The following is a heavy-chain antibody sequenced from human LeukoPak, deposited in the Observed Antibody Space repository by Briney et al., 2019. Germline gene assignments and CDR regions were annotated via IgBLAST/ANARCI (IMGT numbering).Heavy chain of an antibody. V-gene: IGHV1-18*01. D-gene: IGHD5-18*01. CDR1: GYTFTTYG. J-gene: IGHJ4*02. CDR2: ISAYNGNT. Sequence: ASMKVSCKASGYTFTTYGITWVRQAPGQGLEWMGWISAYNGNTNYAQKLQGRVTMTTDTSTSTAYMELRSLRADDTAIYYCGGKVDKPMGLPDYWGQGTLVTVSS. CDR3: GGKVDKPMGLPDY.